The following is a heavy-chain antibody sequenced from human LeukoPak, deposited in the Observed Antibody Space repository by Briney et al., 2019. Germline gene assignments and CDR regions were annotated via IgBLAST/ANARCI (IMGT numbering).Heavy chain of an antibody. V-gene: IGHV4-59*12. CDR3: AKSNGYGLVDI. D-gene: IGHD3-10*01. Sequence: PSETLSLTCTVSGGSISSYHWSWIRQPPGKGLEGSGYIYYSGSTNYNPSLKSRVTISVDTSRNQFSLKLNSVTAADTAVYYCAKSNGYGLVDIWGQGTMVTVSS. CDR2: IYYSGST. CDR1: GGSISSYH. J-gene: IGHJ3*02.